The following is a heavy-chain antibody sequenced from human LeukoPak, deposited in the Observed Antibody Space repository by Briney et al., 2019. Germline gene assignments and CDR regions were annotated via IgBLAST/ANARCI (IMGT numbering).Heavy chain of an antibody. CDR2: INHSGST. J-gene: IGHJ3*02. Sequence: SETLSLTCTVSSASITSSPYYWSWIRQPPGKGLEWIGEINHSGSTNYNPSLKSRVTISVDTSKNQFSPKLSSVTAADTAVYYCARSPGRFDFLVGAFDIWGQGTMVTVSS. CDR1: SASITSSPYY. CDR3: ARSPGRFDFLVGAFDI. D-gene: IGHD3-9*01. V-gene: IGHV4-39*07.